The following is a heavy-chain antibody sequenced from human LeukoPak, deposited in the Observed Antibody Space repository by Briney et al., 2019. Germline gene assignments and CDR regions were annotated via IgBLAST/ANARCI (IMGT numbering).Heavy chain of an antibody. CDR2: ISAIGGST. J-gene: IGHJ4*02. V-gene: IGHV3-23*01. CDR3: AKEAQQLVYDY. CDR1: RFTFSSYA. Sequence: GGSLRLSCAASRFTFSSYAMSWVRQAPGEGLEWVSAISAIGGSTFYADSVKGRFTNTRQNSKNTLNLQMNSLRTEATAVYYWAKEAQQLVYDYWGQGTLVTVSS. D-gene: IGHD6-13*01.